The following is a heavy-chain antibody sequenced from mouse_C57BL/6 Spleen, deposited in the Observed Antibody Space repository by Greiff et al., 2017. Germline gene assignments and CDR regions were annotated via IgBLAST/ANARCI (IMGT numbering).Heavy chain of an antibody. Sequence: EVQLQQSVAELVRPGASVKLSCTASGFNIKNTYMHWVKQRPEQGLEWIGRIDPANGNTKYAPKFQGKATITADTSSNTAYLQLSSLTSEDTAIYYCLLYYGYDEGFFDYWGQGTTLTVSS. CDR3: LLYYGYDEGFFDY. V-gene: IGHV14-3*01. CDR2: IDPANGNT. J-gene: IGHJ2*01. CDR1: GFNIKNTY. D-gene: IGHD2-2*01.